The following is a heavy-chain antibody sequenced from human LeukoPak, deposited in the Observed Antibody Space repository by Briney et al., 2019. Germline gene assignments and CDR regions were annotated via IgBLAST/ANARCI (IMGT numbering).Heavy chain of an antibody. CDR1: GGSFSGYY. CDR3: ARGLTGNMVRFSNFFHMDV. V-gene: IGHV4-34*01. Sequence: EASETLSLTCGVHGGSFSGYYWTWIRQAPGKGLELIGQINYLGTTSYNPSLKSRLSLAEDTTKKQFSLRLRSVTAADTAVYYCARGLTGNMVRFSNFFHMDVWGNGTTVSVCS. J-gene: IGHJ6*03. D-gene: IGHD1-1*01. CDR2: INYLGTT.